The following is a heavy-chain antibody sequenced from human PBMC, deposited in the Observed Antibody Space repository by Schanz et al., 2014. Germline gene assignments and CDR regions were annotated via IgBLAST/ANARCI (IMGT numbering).Heavy chain of an antibody. CDR3: AKDHFGHYDSSGCSDCYYYGMDV. D-gene: IGHD3-22*01. CDR2: IAYDGSKK. CDR1: GITFSDYA. V-gene: IGHV3-30*18. Sequence: VQLLESGGALEQPGGSLRLSCAASGITFSDYAMSWVRQAPGKGLEWVAGIAYDGSKKNYADSVKGRFTISRDNSKNTLFLQVNSLRAEDTAVYYCAKDHFGHYDSSGCSDCYYYGMDVWGQGTTVTVSS. J-gene: IGHJ6*02.